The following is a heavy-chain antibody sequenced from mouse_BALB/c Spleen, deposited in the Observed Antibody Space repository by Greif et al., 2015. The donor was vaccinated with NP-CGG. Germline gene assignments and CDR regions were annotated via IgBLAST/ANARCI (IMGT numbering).Heavy chain of an antibody. J-gene: IGHJ4*01. CDR1: GFSLTSYG. Sequence: VMLVESGPGLVAPSQSLSITCTVSGFSLTSYGVHWVRQPPGEGLEWLGVIWAGGSTNYNSALMSRLSISKDNSKSQVFLKMNSLQTDDTAMYYCGSRAMDYWGQGTSVTVSS. D-gene: IGHD1-1*01. V-gene: IGHV2-9*02. CDR2: IWAGGST. CDR3: GSRAMDY.